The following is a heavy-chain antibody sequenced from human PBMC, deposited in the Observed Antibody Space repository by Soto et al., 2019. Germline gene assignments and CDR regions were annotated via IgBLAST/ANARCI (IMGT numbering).Heavy chain of an antibody. CDR2: INHSGST. J-gene: IGHJ4*02. CDR1: GGSISSGGYY. D-gene: IGHD6-19*01. Sequence: SETLSLTCTVSGGSISSGGYYWSWIRQPPGKGLEWIGEINHSGSTNYNPSLKSRVTISVDTSKNQFSLKLSSVTAADTAVYYCAGSIAVAGTVYWGQGTLVTVSS. V-gene: IGHV4-39*07. CDR3: AGSIAVAGTVY.